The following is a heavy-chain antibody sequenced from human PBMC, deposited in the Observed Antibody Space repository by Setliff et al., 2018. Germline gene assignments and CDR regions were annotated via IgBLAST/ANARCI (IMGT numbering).Heavy chain of an antibody. J-gene: IGHJ4*02. CDR3: AKVEGPGVDY. Sequence: PGGSLRLSCAASGFTLSSYWMHWVRQAPGKGRVWVSRINSGGSSTYYADSVKGRFTISRDNSKNTLYLQMNSLRAEDTAVYYCAKVEGPGVDYWGQGTLVTVSS. CDR1: GFTLSSYW. D-gene: IGHD3-10*01. CDR2: INSGGSST. V-gene: IGHV3-23*03.